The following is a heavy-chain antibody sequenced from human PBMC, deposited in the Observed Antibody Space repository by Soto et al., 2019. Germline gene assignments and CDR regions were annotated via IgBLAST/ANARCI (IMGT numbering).Heavy chain of an antibody. Sequence: GGSLRLSCAASGFTFSSYGMHWVRQAPGKGLEWVAVISYDGSNKYYADSVKGRFTISRDNSKNTLYLQMNSLRAEDTAVYYCAKDRDYNDSSGYPTYYYYYGMDVWGQGTTVTVSS. CDR2: ISYDGSNK. CDR3: AKDRDYNDSSGYPTYYYYYGMDV. D-gene: IGHD3-22*01. CDR1: GFTFSSYG. J-gene: IGHJ6*02. V-gene: IGHV3-30*18.